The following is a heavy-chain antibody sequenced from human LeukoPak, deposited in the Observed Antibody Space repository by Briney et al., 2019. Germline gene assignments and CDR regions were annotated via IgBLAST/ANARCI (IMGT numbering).Heavy chain of an antibody. CDR1: GDTFTFTVNY. V-gene: IGHV1-2*02. Sequence: GASVKVSCKASGDTFTFTVNYFHWVRQAPGQGLEWMGWVNPNSGGTNYAQKFQGRVTMTRDTSISTAYMELSRLRSDDTAVYYCARKVPVTGRGFDPWGQGTLVTVSS. J-gene: IGHJ5*02. D-gene: IGHD1-20*01. CDR3: ARKVPVTGRGFDP. CDR2: VNPNSGGT.